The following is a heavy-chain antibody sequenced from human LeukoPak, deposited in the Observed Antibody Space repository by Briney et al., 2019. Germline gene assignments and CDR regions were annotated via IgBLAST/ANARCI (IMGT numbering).Heavy chain of an antibody. CDR3: ARQGYANDAFDI. J-gene: IGHJ3*02. Sequence: SSETLSLTCTVSGGSISSYYWSWIRQPPGKGLEWIGYIYYSGSTYSNPSLKSRVSISRDTSKNQISLKLRSVTAADTAVYYCARQGYANDAFDIWGQGTMVTVSS. CDR2: IYYSGST. D-gene: IGHD2-2*01. V-gene: IGHV4-59*08. CDR1: GGSISSYY.